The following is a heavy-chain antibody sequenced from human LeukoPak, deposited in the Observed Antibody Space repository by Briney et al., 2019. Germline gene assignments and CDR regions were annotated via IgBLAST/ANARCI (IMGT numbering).Heavy chain of an antibody. CDR1: GFTFSSYG. Sequence: GGSLRLSCAASGFTFSSYGMHWVRQAPGKGLEWVAVISYDGSSKYYADSVKGRFTISRDNSKNTLYLQMNSLRAEDTAVYYCAREYNYDLDVWGKGTTVTVSS. J-gene: IGHJ6*04. CDR2: ISYDGSSK. V-gene: IGHV3-30*03. CDR3: AREYNYDLDV.